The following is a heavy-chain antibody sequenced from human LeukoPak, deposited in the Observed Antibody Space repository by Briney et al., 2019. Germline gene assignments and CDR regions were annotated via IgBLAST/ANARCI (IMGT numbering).Heavy chain of an antibody. D-gene: IGHD6-19*01. J-gene: IGHJ1*01. Sequence: ASVKVSCTASGYTFTSYAMHWVRQAPGQRLEWMGWINAGNGNTKYSRKFQGRVTITRDTSASTAYMELSSLRSEDTAVYYCARYSSGTAEYFQHWGQGTLVTVSS. CDR1: GYTFTSYA. CDR3: ARYSSGTAEYFQH. CDR2: INAGNGNT. V-gene: IGHV1-3*01.